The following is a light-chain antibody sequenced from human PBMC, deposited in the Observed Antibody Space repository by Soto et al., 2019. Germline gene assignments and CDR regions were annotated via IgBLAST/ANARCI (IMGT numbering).Light chain of an antibody. V-gene: IGKV3-20*01. CDR1: QSVTGNY. Sequence: EVVLTQSPGTLSLSPGERVTLSCRASQSVTGNYLAWYQKRPGQAPRLLIYGASSRPTGIPDRFSRSGSGTDFTLTISRLEPEDFAVYYCQQYGNSPPWTFGQGTKVEIK. J-gene: IGKJ1*01. CDR2: GAS. CDR3: QQYGNSPPWT.